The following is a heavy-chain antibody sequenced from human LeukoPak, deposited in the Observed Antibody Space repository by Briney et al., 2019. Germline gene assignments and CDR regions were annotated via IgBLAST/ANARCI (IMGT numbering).Heavy chain of an antibody. V-gene: IGHV3-15*01. Sequence: PGGSLRLPCAASGFTFSNAWMSWVRQAPGGGLEWVGRIKTKTDGETTDYAAPVKGRFTISRDDSKNTLYLQMNSLKTEDTAVYYCTTATLGYCINGVCERFDPWGQGTLVTVSS. CDR3: TTATLGYCINGVCERFDP. CDR1: GFTFSNAW. J-gene: IGHJ5*02. D-gene: IGHD2-8*01. CDR2: IKTKTDGETT.